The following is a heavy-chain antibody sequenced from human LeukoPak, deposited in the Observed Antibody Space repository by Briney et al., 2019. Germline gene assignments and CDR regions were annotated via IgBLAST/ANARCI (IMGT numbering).Heavy chain of an antibody. D-gene: IGHD3-10*01. CDR1: GGSFSGYY. CDR3: ARQYYYGSGSYSSYYYYYMDV. V-gene: IGHV4-34*01. Sequence: PSETLSLTCAVYGGSFSGYYWSWIRQPPGKGLEWIGEINHSGSTNYNPSLKSRVTISVDTSKNQFSLKLSSVTAADTAVYYCARQYYYGSGSYSSYYYYYMDVWGKGTTVTISS. CDR2: INHSGST. J-gene: IGHJ6*03.